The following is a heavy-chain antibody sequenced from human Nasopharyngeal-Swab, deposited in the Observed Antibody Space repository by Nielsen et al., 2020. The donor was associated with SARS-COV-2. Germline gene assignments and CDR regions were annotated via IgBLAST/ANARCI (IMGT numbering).Heavy chain of an antibody. Sequence: SQTLSLTCAVYGGSFSGYYWSWIRQPPGKGLEWIGEINHSGSTNYNPSLKSRVTISVDTSKNQFSLKLSSVTAADTAVYYCAIVRIVVVPAAKRVNYMDVWGKGTTVTVSS. CDR2: INHSGST. V-gene: IGHV4-34*01. J-gene: IGHJ6*03. CDR1: GGSFSGYY. CDR3: AIVRIVVVPAAKRVNYMDV. D-gene: IGHD2-2*01.